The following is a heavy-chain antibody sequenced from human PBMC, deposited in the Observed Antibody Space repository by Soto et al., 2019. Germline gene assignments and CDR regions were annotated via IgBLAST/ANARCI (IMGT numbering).Heavy chain of an antibody. CDR3: ARDHKRMGTIFGVVKNWFDP. CDR1: GYTFTGYY. CDR2: INPNSGGT. D-gene: IGHD3-3*01. V-gene: IGHV1-2*02. J-gene: IGHJ5*02. Sequence: AASVKVSCKASGYTFTGYYMHWVRQAPGQGLEWMGWINPNSGGTNYAQKFQGRVTMTRDTSISTAYMELSRLRSDDTAVYYCARDHKRMGTIFGVVKNWFDPWGQGTLVTVSS.